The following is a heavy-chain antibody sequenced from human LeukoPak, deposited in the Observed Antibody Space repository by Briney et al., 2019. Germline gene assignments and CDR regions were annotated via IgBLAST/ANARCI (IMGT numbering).Heavy chain of an antibody. Sequence: ASVQVSCKTSGYSFTGYYMHWVRRAPGQGLEWMGWMNPNSGNTGYAQKFQGRVTMTRNTSISTAYMEVSSLRSEDTAVYYCARAARRFYPTWGQGTLVTVSS. D-gene: IGHD3-3*01. J-gene: IGHJ5*02. CDR3: ARAARRFYPT. CDR1: GYSFTGYY. V-gene: IGHV1-8*01. CDR2: MNPNSGNT.